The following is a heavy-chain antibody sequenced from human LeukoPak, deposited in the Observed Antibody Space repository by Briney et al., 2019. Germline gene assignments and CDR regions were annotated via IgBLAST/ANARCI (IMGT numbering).Heavy chain of an antibody. D-gene: IGHD5-24*01. Sequence: GGSLRLSCAASGFAFSSYSMNWVRQAPGKGLKWVSYISITSSYIYYADSVKGRFTISRDNAKKSLYLQMNSLRTEDTAIYFCASTGRDDDHFDYWGQGTLVTVSS. V-gene: IGHV3-21*01. CDR2: ISITSSYI. J-gene: IGHJ4*02. CDR1: GFAFSSYS. CDR3: ASTGRDDDHFDY.